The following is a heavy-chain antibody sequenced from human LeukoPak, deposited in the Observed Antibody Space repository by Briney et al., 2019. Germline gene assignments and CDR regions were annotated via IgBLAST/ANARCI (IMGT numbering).Heavy chain of an antibody. Sequence: GGSLRLSCATSGFTFSNYWMRWLRQVPGKGLVWVSRIKNDGSSATYAESVKGRFTISRDNARSTLYLHKNSLRFDDTAVYYCAKSDWFDPWGRGILVTVSS. CDR2: IKNDGSSA. CDR1: GFTFSNYW. J-gene: IGHJ5*02. CDR3: AKSDWFDP. V-gene: IGHV3-74*01.